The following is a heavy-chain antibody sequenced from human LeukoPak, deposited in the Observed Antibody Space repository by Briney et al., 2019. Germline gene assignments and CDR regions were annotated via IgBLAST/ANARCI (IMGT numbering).Heavy chain of an antibody. D-gene: IGHD3-22*01. CDR2: ISSSSSYI. Sequence: GGSLRLSCAASGFTFSSYSMNWVRQAPGKGLEWVSSISSSSSYIYYADSVKGRFTIARDNDKNSLYLQMNSLRAEDTAVYYCASAMESYDSSGNFYYWGQGTLFTVSS. CDR1: GFTFSSYS. V-gene: IGHV3-21*01. J-gene: IGHJ4*02. CDR3: ASAMESYDSSGNFYY.